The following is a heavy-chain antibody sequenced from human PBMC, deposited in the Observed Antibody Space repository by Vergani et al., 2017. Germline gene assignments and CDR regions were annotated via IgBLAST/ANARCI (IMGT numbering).Heavy chain of an antibody. CDR3: AKGSITIFGVVRG. D-gene: IGHD3-3*01. CDR2: ISYDGSNK. V-gene: IGHV3-30*18. J-gene: IGHJ4*02. Sequence: QVQLVESGGGVVQPGRSLRLSCAASGFTFSSYGMHWVRQAPGKGLEWVAVISYDGSNKYYADSVKGRFTISRDNSKNTLYLQMTSLRAEDTAVYYCAKGSITIFGVVRGWGQGTLVTVSS. CDR1: GFTFSSYG.